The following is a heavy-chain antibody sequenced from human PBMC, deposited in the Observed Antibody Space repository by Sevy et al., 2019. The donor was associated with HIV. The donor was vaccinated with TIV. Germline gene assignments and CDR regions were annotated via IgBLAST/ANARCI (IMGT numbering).Heavy chain of an antibody. CDR2: FDPEDGET. D-gene: IGHD5-12*01. J-gene: IGHJ3*02. Sequence: ASVKVSCKVSGYTLTKLSMHWVRQAPGKGLEWMGGFDPEDGETIYAQKFQGRVTMTEDTSTDTAYMELSSLRSEDTAVYYCATPKYVGYDYESLDIWSQGTMVTVSS. V-gene: IGHV1-24*01. CDR3: ATPKYVGYDYESLDI. CDR1: GYTLTKLS.